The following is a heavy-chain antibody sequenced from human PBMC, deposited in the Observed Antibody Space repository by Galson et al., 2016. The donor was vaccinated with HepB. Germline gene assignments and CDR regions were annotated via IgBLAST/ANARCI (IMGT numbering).Heavy chain of an antibody. J-gene: IGHJ4*02. CDR2: ITDSGGRT. CDR3: AKMGGSGRSYLRFFDY. D-gene: IGHD3-10*01. Sequence: SLRLSCAASGFTLNTSAMSWVRQAPGKGLEWVSVITDSGGRTDYADSVKGRFTVARDNSKNTLFLQMTSLRADDTAVYYCAKMGGSGRSYLRFFDYWGQGTLVTVSS. V-gene: IGHV3-23*01. CDR1: GFTLNTSA.